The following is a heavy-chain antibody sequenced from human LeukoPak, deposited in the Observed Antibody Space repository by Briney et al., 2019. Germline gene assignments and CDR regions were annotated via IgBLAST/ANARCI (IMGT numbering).Heavy chain of an antibody. J-gene: IGHJ4*02. V-gene: IGHV4-34*01. CDR1: GGSFSGYY. CDR3: ASGYGERQTTY. Sequence: SETLSLTCAVYGGSFSGYYWSWIRQPPGKGLEWIGEINHSGSTNYNPSLKSRVTISVDTSKNQFSLKLSSVTAADTAVYHCASGYGERQTTYWGQGTLVTVSS. CDR2: INHSGST. D-gene: IGHD4-17*01.